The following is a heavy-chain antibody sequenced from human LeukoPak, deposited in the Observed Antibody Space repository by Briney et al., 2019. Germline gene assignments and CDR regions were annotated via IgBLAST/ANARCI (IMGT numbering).Heavy chain of an antibody. V-gene: IGHV3-66*04. D-gene: IGHD3-16*01. CDR2: IYSGGST. CDR1: GFTVSSNY. Sequence: GGSLRLSCAASGFTVSSNYMSWVRQAPGKGLEWVSVIYSGGSTYYADSVKGRFTISRDNSKNTLYLQMNSLRAEDTAVYYCAKQAKGLPQGFDYWGQGTLVTVSS. CDR3: AKQAKGLPQGFDY. J-gene: IGHJ4*02.